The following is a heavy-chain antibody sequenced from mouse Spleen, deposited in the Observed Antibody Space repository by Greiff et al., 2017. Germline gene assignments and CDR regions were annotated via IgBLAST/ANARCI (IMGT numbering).Heavy chain of an antibody. Sequence: EVQGVESGTVLARPGASVKMSCKTSGYTFTSYWMHWVKQRPGQGLEWIGAIYPGNSDTSYNQKFKGKAKLTAVTSASTAYMELSSLTSEDSAVYYCTRVYGDYDWYFDVWGAGTTVTVSS. CDR3: TRVYGDYDWYFDV. CDR1: GYTFTSYW. V-gene: IGHV1-5*01. J-gene: IGHJ1*01. CDR2: IYPGNSDT. D-gene: IGHD2-13*01.